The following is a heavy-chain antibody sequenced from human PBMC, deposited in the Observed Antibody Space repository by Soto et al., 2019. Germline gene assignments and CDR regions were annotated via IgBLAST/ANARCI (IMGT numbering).Heavy chain of an antibody. Sequence: GGSLRLSCAASRFTVSSNYMSWVRQAPGKGLEWVSVIYSGGSTYYADSVRGRFTISRDNSKNTLYLQMKSLRAEDTAVYYCARGSTDSYPGSRIFDFWGRGTPVTVSS. D-gene: IGHD3-10*01. CDR3: ARGSTDSYPGSRIFDF. J-gene: IGHJ4*02. CDR2: IYSGGST. CDR1: RFTVSSNY. V-gene: IGHV3-53*01.